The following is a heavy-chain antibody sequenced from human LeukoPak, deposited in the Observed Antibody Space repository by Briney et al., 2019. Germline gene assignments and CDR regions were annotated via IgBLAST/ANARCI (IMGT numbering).Heavy chain of an antibody. CDR3: AKVADY. J-gene: IGHJ4*02. Sequence: GGSLRLSCAASGFTFSSYAMTWVRQAPGKGLEWVSSISGSGSGGSTYYADSVKGRFTISKDTSKNTLYLQINSLRAEDTAVYYCAKVADYWGQGTLVTVSS. V-gene: IGHV3-23*01. CDR2: ISGSGSGGST. CDR1: GFTFSSYA.